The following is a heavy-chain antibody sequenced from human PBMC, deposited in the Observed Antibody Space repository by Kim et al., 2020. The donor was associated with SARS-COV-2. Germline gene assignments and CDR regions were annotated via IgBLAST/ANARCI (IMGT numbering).Heavy chain of an antibody. Sequence: GGSLRLSCAASGFTFSDYYMSWIRQAPGKGLEWVSYISSSGSTIYYADSVKGRFTISRDNAKNSLYLQMNSLRAEDTAVYYCARDQDRRWVRGVIGHGFDPWGQGTLVTVSS. D-gene: IGHD3-10*01. CDR3: ARDQDRRWVRGVIGHGFDP. CDR2: ISSSGSTI. J-gene: IGHJ5*02. V-gene: IGHV3-11*01. CDR1: GFTFSDYY.